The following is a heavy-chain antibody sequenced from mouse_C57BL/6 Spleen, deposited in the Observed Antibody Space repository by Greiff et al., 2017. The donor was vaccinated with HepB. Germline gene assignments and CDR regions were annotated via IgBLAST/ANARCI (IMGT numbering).Heavy chain of an antibody. CDR2: ISYDGSN. D-gene: IGHD1-1*01. CDR1: GYSITSGYY. V-gene: IGHV3-6*01. CDR3: GSHWYFDV. J-gene: IGHJ1*03. Sequence: EVQLQESGPGLVKPSQSLSLTCSVTGYSITSGYYWNWIRQFPGNKLEWMGYISYDGSNNYNPSLKNRISITRDTSKNQLFLKLNSVTTEDTATYYCGSHWYFDVWGTGTTVTVSS.